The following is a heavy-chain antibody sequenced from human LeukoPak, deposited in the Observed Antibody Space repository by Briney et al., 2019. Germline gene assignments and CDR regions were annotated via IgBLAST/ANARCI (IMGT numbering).Heavy chain of an antibody. D-gene: IGHD6-19*01. CDR3: ARDRGPAVALGYFDY. Sequence: GGSLRLSCAASGFTFNNYGMGWVRQTPGKGLEWVATIGTSGANTYHADSVKGRFTISRDNSKSTLYLQMNSLRAEDTAVYYCARDRGPAVALGYFDYWGQGTLVTVSS. J-gene: IGHJ4*02. CDR2: IGTSGANT. V-gene: IGHV3-23*01. CDR1: GFTFNNYG.